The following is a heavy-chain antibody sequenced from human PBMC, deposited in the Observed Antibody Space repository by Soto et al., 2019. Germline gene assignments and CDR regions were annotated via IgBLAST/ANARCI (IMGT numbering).Heavy chain of an antibody. CDR1: GYTFTSYA. CDR3: ARAGDFWSGWFDP. V-gene: IGHV1-3*01. J-gene: IGHJ5*02. CDR2: INAGNGNT. Sequence: GASVKVSCKASGYTFTSYAMHWVRQAPGQRLEWMGWINAGNGNTKYSQKFQGRVTITRDTSASTAYMELSSLRAEDTAVYYCARAGDFWSGWFDPWGQGTLVTVSS. D-gene: IGHD3-3*01.